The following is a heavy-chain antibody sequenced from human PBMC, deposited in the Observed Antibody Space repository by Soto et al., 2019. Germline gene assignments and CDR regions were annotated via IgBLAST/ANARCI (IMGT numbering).Heavy chain of an antibody. CDR1: ADTFSSYT. CDR3: AGGPRWQQLVHNWFDP. D-gene: IGHD6-13*01. CDR2: IIPILGIA. J-gene: IGHJ5*02. Sequence: SVKVSCKASADTFSSYTISWVRQAPGQGLEWMGRIIPILGIANYAQKFQGRVTITADKSTSTAYMGLSSLRSEDTAVYYCAGGPRWQQLVHNWFDPWGQGTLVTVSS. V-gene: IGHV1-69*02.